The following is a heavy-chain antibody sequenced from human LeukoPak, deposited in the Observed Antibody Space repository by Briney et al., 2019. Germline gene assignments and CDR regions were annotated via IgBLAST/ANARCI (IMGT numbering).Heavy chain of an antibody. J-gene: IGHJ4*02. V-gene: IGHV4-59*12. CDR1: GGSINSYY. D-gene: IGHD3-3*01. CDR3: ARDGYDLGSDY. CDR2: ISYSGST. Sequence: SETLSLTCTVSGGSINSYYWSWIRQPPGKGLEWIGYISYSGSTNFDPSLKSRVTISVDTSKNQFSLKLSSVTAADTAVYYCARDGYDLGSDYWGQGTLVTVSS.